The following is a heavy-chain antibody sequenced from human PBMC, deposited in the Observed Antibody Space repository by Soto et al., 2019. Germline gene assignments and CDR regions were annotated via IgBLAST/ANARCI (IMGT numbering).Heavy chain of an antibody. V-gene: IGHV1-69*01. CDR3: EAHINSGWYEEGGWGRGRKYYFDY. J-gene: IGHJ4*02. CDR1: GGTFSSYA. D-gene: IGHD6-19*01. Sequence: QVQLVQSGAEVKKPGSSVKVSCKASGGTFSSYAISWVRQAPGQGLEWMGGIIPIFGAANYAQKFQGRVTITADESTSTAYVELSSLRSEDTAVYYCEAHINSGWYEEGGWGRGRKYYFDYWGQGTLVTVSS. CDR2: IIPIFGAA.